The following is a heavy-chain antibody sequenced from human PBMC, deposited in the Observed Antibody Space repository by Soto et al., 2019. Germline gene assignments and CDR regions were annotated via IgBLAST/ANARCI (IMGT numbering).Heavy chain of an antibody. CDR2: IIPIFGTA. CDR3: ARDFFMFGHWSTYYYYGMDV. J-gene: IGHJ6*02. CDR1: GGTFSSYT. D-gene: IGHD3-10*02. Sequence: SLKVSCKTSGGTFSSYTISWVRQAPGQGLEWMGGIIPIFGTANYAQKFQGRVTITADESTSTAYMELSSLRSEDTAVYYCARDFFMFGHWSTYYYYGMDVWGQGITVTVSS. V-gene: IGHV1-69*13.